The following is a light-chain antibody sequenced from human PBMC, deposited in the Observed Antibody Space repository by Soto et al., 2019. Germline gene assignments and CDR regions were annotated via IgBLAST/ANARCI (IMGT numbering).Light chain of an antibody. CDR2: GAS. Sequence: EIVLTQSPGTLSLSPGERATLSCRASQSVSSGYLAWYQQRPGQAPRLIIYGASSRATGVAHRFSAGASGTDFTLTISRLEPEDFTLYYCQEYGSSRTFGQGTKVEIK. CDR1: QSVSSGY. J-gene: IGKJ1*01. V-gene: IGKV3-20*01. CDR3: QEYGSSRT.